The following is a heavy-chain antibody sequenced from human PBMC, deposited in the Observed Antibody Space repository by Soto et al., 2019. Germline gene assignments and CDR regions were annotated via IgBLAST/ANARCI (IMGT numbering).Heavy chain of an antibody. CDR3: AHRRRYYDSSGYYYLDY. CDR1: GFSLSTSGVG. Sequence: QITLKESGPTLVKPTQTLTLTCTFSGFSLSTSGVGVFWIRQPPGKSLEWLALIYWDDDKSYSPSLKSRLTITKDTSKNQVVLTMTNMDPVDTATYYCAHRRRYYDSSGYYYLDYWGQGTLVTVSS. D-gene: IGHD3-22*01. CDR2: IYWDDDK. V-gene: IGHV2-5*02. J-gene: IGHJ4*02.